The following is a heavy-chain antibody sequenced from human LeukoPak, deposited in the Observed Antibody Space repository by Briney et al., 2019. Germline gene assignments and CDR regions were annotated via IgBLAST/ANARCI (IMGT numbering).Heavy chain of an antibody. D-gene: IGHD2-15*01. Sequence: RPGGSLRLSCAASGFTFEDYGMSWVRQAPGKGLEWVSGINWNGGSTGYADSVKGRFTISRDNAKNSLYLQMNSLRAEDTALYYCARDFGGYCSGGSCYSGWSDYWGQGTLVTVSS. CDR3: ARDFGGYCSGGSCYSGWSDY. CDR2: INWNGGST. J-gene: IGHJ4*02. V-gene: IGHV3-20*04. CDR1: GFTFEDYG.